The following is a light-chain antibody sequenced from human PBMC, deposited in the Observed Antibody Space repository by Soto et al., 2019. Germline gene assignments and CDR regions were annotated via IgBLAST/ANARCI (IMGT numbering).Light chain of an antibody. J-gene: IGKJ1*01. CDR1: QGISNY. Sequence: DIQMTQSPSSLSASVGDRVTITCWASQGISNYLAWYQQKPGKVPKLLIYVASTLQSGVPSRFSGSGSGTDFTLTISSLQPEDVATYYCQKYNSAPRTFGQGTKVEIK. CDR3: QKYNSAPRT. CDR2: VAS. V-gene: IGKV1-27*01.